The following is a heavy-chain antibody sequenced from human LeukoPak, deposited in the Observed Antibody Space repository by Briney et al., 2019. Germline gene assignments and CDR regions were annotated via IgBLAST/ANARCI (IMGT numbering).Heavy chain of an antibody. Sequence: SVKVSCKASGGTFSSYAISWVRQAPGQGLEWMGGIIPIFGTANYAQRFQGKVTITTDESMSTAYMELSGLRSEDTAVYYCVRSGPAASNYYYYMDVWGKGTTVTVSS. CDR3: VRSGPAASNYYYYMDV. J-gene: IGHJ6*03. V-gene: IGHV1-69*05. CDR1: GGTFSSYA. D-gene: IGHD6-13*01. CDR2: IIPIFGTA.